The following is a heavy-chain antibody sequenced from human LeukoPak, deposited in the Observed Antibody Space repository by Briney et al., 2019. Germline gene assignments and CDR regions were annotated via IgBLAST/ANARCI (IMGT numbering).Heavy chain of an antibody. Sequence: PSETLSLTCAVYGGSFSGYYWSWIRQPPGKGLEWVGEINHSGSTNYNPSLKRRVTISVDTSKNQFSLKLSSVTAADTAVYYCARVEVWFGAYYYYYYGMDVWGQGTTVTVSS. D-gene: IGHD3-10*01. CDR2: INHSGST. CDR1: GGSFSGYY. V-gene: IGHV4-34*01. CDR3: ARVEVWFGAYYYYYYGMDV. J-gene: IGHJ6*02.